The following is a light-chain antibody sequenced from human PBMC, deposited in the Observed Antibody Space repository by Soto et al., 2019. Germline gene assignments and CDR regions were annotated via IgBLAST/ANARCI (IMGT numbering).Light chain of an antibody. V-gene: IGLV2-8*01. J-gene: IGLJ1*01. CDR3: SSYEGSNNPYV. CDR2: EVT. Sequence: QSALTQPPSASGSPGQSVTISCTGTSGDIGGYDYVSWYQQHPGKAPNLMIYEVTKRPLGVPDRFSGSKSGNTASLTVSGLQAEDEADYYCSSYEGSNNPYVFGTGTKLTVL. CDR1: SGDIGGYDY.